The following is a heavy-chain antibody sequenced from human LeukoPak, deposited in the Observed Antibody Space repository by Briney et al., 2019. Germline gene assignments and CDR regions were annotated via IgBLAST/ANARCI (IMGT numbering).Heavy chain of an antibody. CDR3: ARDYFYGSRSYRNDAFDV. D-gene: IGHD3-10*01. CDR2: IWYDENNK. V-gene: IGHV3-33*01. CDR1: GFTFSNYG. Sequence: PGGSLRLSCAASGFTFSNYGMHWVRQAPGKGPEWVAVIWYDENNKYYADSVKGRFTISRDNSKNTLYLQMNSLGAEDTAVYYCARDYFYGSRSYRNDAFDVWGQGTMVTVSS. J-gene: IGHJ3*01.